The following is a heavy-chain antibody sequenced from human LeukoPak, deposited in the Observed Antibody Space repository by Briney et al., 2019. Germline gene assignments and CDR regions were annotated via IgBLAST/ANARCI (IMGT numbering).Heavy chain of an antibody. Sequence: SETLSLTCTVSGGSISSYYWSWIRQPPGKGLEWIGYIYYSGSTNYNPSLKSRVTISVDTSKNQFSLKLSSVTAADTAVYYCARTRRKGIAVAGGRKAFDIWGQGTMVTVSS. D-gene: IGHD6-19*01. V-gene: IGHV4-59*01. J-gene: IGHJ3*02. CDR3: ARTRRKGIAVAGGRKAFDI. CDR1: GGSISSYY. CDR2: IYYSGST.